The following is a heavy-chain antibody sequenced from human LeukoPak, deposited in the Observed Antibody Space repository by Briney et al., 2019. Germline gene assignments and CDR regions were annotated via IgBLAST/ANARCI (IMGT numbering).Heavy chain of an antibody. CDR2: ISGDGGTT. CDR3: AKDTRFSVTDLDY. V-gene: IGHV3-43*02. CDR1: GFTFDDYA. Sequence: GGSLSLSCAASGFTFDDYAMHWVRQAPGKGLEWVSLISGDGGTTYYADPVKGRFTISRDNSKNSLYLQMNSLTTEDTALYYCAKDTRFSVTDLDYWGQGTLVTVSS. J-gene: IGHJ4*02. D-gene: IGHD3-10*01.